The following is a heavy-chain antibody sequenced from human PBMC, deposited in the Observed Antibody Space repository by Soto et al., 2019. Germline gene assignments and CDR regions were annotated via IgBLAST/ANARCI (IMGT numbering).Heavy chain of an antibody. CDR3: ASLNIVVVPAAQSWFDP. CDR2: ISSSSSYT. Sequence: LRLSCAASGFTFSDYYMSWIRQAPGKGLEWVSYISSSSSYTNYADSVKGRFTISRGNAKNSLYLQMNSLRAEDTAVYYCASLNIVVVPAAQSWFDPWGQGTLVTVSS. CDR1: GFTFSDYY. J-gene: IGHJ5*02. V-gene: IGHV3-11*06. D-gene: IGHD2-2*01.